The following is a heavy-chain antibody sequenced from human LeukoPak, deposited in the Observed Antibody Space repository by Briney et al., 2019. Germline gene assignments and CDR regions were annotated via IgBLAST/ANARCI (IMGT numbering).Heavy chain of an antibody. V-gene: IGHV4-39*01. D-gene: IGHD3-22*01. CDR1: GGSISSSSYY. CDR2: IYYSGST. J-gene: IGHJ1*01. Sequence: SETLSLTCTVSGGSISSSSYYWGWIRQPPGKGLEWIGSIYYSGSTYYNPSLKSRVTISVDTSKNQFSLKLSSATAADTAVYYCARHKYYYDSSGYYHTEDFQHWGQGTLVTVSS. CDR3: ARHKYYYDSSGYYHTEDFQH.